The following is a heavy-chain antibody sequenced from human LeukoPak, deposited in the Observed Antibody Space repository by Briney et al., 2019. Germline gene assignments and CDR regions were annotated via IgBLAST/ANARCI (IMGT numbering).Heavy chain of an antibody. D-gene: IGHD5-12*01. CDR1: GFSFSDYY. J-gene: IGHJ4*02. CDR3: ARNRGYGGYDSDY. V-gene: IGHV3-11*01. Sequence: PGGSLRLSCAASGFSFSDYYMSWIRQAPGQGLERVSYISSSGTTIYYADSVKGRFTISRDNAKNSLYLQMNSLRAEDTAVYYCARNRGYGGYDSDYWGQGTLVTVSS. CDR2: ISSSGTTI.